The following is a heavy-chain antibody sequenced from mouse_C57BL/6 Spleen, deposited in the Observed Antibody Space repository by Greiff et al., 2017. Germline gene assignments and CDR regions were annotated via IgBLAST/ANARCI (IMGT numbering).Heavy chain of an antibody. CDR3: ARVGSSLDY. Sequence: VQLQQSGPELVKPGASVKISCKASGYTFTDYYMNWVKQSHGKSLEWIGDINPNNGGTSYNQKFKGKATLTVDKSSSTAYMELRSLTSEDSAVYYCARVGSSLDYWGQGTTLTVSS. V-gene: IGHV1-26*01. J-gene: IGHJ2*01. D-gene: IGHD1-1*01. CDR2: INPNNGGT. CDR1: GYTFTDYY.